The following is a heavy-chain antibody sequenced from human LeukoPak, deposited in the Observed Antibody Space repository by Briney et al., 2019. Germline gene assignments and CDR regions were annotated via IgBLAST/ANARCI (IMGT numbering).Heavy chain of an antibody. V-gene: IGHV3-53*01. CDR1: GFTVSSNY. D-gene: IGHD4-11*01. CDR2: IYSGGST. Sequence: GGSLRLSCAASGFTVSSNYMSWVRQAPGKGLEWVSVIYSGGSTYYADSVKGRFTISRDNSKNTLYLQMDSLRAEDTAVYYCASTVTTRQYYYYMDVWGKGTTVTVSS. J-gene: IGHJ6*03. CDR3: ASTVTTRQYYYYMDV.